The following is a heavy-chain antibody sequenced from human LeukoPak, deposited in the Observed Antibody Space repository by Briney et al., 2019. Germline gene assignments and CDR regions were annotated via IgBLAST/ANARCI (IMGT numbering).Heavy chain of an antibody. CDR1: GFTFSSYS. D-gene: IGHD1/OR15-1a*01. Sequence: GGSLRLSCAASGFTFSSYSMNWVRQAPGKGLEWVSSISSSSSYIYYADSAQGRFTISRDNAKNSLYLQMNSLRAEDTAVYYCARDNWSKYYFDYWGQGTLVTVSS. CDR3: ARDNWSKYYFDY. CDR2: ISSSSSYI. J-gene: IGHJ4*02. V-gene: IGHV3-21*01.